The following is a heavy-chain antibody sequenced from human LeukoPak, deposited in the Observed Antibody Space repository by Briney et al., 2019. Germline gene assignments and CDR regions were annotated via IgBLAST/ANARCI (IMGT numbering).Heavy chain of an antibody. D-gene: IGHD3-10*01. Sequence: PSETLSLTCAVYGGSFSGYSWSGIRQPPGKGLDWFGEINHSGSTNYNPSLKSRVTISVDTSKNQFSLKLSSVTAADTAVYYCARGKYYYGSGRRGWFDPWGQGTLVTVSS. V-gene: IGHV4-34*01. CDR1: GGSFSGYS. CDR2: INHSGST. J-gene: IGHJ5*02. CDR3: ARGKYYYGSGRRGWFDP.